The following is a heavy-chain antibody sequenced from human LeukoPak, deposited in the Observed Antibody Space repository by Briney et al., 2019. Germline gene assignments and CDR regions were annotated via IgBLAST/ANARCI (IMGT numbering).Heavy chain of an antibody. D-gene: IGHD5-12*01. CDR3: AKGGGSDFFDY. CDR2: VSSNAFST. CDR1: GFAFGSYA. J-gene: IGHJ4*02. V-gene: IGHV3-23*01. Sequence: GGSLRLSCAASGFAFGSYAMSWVRQAPGKGLEWVSAVSSNAFSTYYADSVKGRFAISRDNSKNTLYLQTNSLRSDDTAVYYCAKGGGSDFFDYWGQGTLVTVSS.